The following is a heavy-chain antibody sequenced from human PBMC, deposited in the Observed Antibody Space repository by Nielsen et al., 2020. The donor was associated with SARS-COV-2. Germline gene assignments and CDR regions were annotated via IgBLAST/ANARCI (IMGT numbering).Heavy chain of an antibody. D-gene: IGHD3-10*01. J-gene: IGHJ4*02. V-gene: IGHV7-4-1*02. Sequence: WVGQAPGQGLEWMGWINTNTGNPTYAQGFTGRFVFSLDTSVSTAYLQISSLKAEDTAVYYCAREFRDYGSGSYYGYWGQGTLVTVSS. CDR3: AREFRDYGSGSYYGY. CDR2: INTNTGNP.